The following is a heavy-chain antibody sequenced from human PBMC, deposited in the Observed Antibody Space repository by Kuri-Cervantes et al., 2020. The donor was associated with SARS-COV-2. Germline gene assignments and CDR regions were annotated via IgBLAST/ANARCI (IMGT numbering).Heavy chain of an antibody. CDR3: AGTVQLERRTGNDAFDI. J-gene: IGHJ3*02. CDR1: GFTFSSYA. V-gene: IGHV3-66*01. CDR2: IYSGGST. Sequence: GESLKISCAASGFTFSSYAMSWVRQAPGKGLEWVSVIYSGGSTYYADSVKGRFTISRDNSKNTLYLQMNSLRAEDTAVYYCAGTVQLERRTGNDAFDIWGQGTMVTVSS. D-gene: IGHD1-1*01.